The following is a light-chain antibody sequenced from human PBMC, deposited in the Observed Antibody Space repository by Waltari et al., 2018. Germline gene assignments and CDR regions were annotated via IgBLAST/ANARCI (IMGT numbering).Light chain of an antibody. V-gene: IGLV4-69*01. CDR3: QTWGFGIEV. CDR2: VNSDGSH. CDR1: SGHSDYA. J-gene: IGLJ3*02. Sequence: HLVLPQPPSASASLGASVKLTCTLTSGHSDYAIAWHQQQPRKGPRYLMRVNSDGSHKKGDGIPDRFSGSSSGAERFLTISSLQSEDEADYFCQTWGFGIEVFGGGTKLTVL.